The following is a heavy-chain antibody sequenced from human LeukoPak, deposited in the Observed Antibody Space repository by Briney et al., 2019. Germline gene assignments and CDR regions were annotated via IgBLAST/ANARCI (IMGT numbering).Heavy chain of an antibody. CDR3: ARGDGYAQRD. V-gene: IGHV3-74*01. CDR2: INSDGXST. J-gene: IGHJ4*02. D-gene: IGHD5-12*01. CDR1: GFTFSSYW. Sequence: GGSLRLSCAASGFTFSSYWMHWVRQAPGKGLVWVSRINSDGXSTXXXXSXXGRLTISRDNAKNTLYLQMNSLRVEDTAVYYCARGDGYAQRDWGQGTLVTVSS.